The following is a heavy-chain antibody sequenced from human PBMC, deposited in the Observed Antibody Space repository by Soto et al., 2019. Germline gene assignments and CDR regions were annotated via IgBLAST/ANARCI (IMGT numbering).Heavy chain of an antibody. V-gene: IGHV3-49*03. CDR2: IRSKAYGGTT. Sequence: GGSLRLSCTASGFTFGDYAMSWFRQAPGKGLEWVGFIRSKAYGGTTEYAASVKGRFTISRDDSKSIAYLQMNSLKTEDTAVYYCTREVRRFLEWLSLYYYYMDVWGKGTTVTVSS. CDR1: GFTFGDYA. CDR3: TREVRRFLEWLSLYYYYMDV. D-gene: IGHD3-3*01. J-gene: IGHJ6*03.